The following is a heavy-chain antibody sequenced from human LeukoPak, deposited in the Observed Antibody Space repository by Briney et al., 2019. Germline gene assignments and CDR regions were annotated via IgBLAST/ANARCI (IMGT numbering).Heavy chain of an antibody. V-gene: IGHV4-39*01. D-gene: IGHD6-13*01. Sequence: SETLSLTCTVSGGSISSSSYYWGWIRQPPGKGLEWIGSIYYSGSTYYNPSLKSRVTISVDTSKNQFSLKLSSVTAADTAVYYCARGLAAAGTRIWGQGTLVTVSS. CDR2: IYYSGST. CDR1: GGSISSSSYY. J-gene: IGHJ4*02. CDR3: ARGLAAAGTRI.